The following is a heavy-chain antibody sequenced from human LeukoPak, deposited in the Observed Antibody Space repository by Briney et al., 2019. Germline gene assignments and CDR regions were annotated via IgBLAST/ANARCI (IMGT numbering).Heavy chain of an antibody. D-gene: IGHD3-9*01. CDR1: GGTFSSYA. V-gene: IGHV1-69*13. CDR2: IIPIFGTA. J-gene: IGHJ4*02. Sequence: GASVEVSCKASGGTFSSYAISWVRQAPGQGLEWMGGIIPIFGTANYAQKFQGRVTITADESTSTAYMELSSLRSEDTAVYYCARTIINLNYFDYWGQGTLVTVSS. CDR3: ARTIINLNYFDY.